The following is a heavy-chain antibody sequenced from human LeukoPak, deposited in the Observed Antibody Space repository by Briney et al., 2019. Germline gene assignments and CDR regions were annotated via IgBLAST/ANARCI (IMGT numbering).Heavy chain of an antibody. CDR3: TRVRSHTVTLYYFDY. Sequence: GASVKVSCKASGYTFTGYYMHWVRQAPGQGLEWMGWINPNSGGTNYAQKFQGRVTMTRDTSISTAYMELSRLRSDDTAVYYCTRVRSHTVTLYYFDYWGQGTLVTVSS. J-gene: IGHJ4*02. CDR2: INPNSGGT. V-gene: IGHV1-2*02. CDR1: GYTFTGYY. D-gene: IGHD4-17*01.